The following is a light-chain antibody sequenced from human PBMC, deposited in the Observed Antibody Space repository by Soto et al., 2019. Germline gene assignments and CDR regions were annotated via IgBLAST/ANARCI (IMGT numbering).Light chain of an antibody. CDR2: WAS. J-gene: IGKJ1*01. CDR1: QSVLYNSNNKNY. Sequence: DIVMTQSPDSLAVSLGERATINCKSSQSVLYNSNNKNYLAWYQQKPGQPPKQLIYWASIRESGVPVPSSGTGCGKDLTRTISSLQAEDVAVYYCQQYYSTPWTFGQGTKVEIK. V-gene: IGKV4-1*01. CDR3: QQYYSTPWT.